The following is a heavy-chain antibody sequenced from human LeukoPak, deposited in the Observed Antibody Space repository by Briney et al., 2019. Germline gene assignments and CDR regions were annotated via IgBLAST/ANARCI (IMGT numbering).Heavy chain of an antibody. CDR2: FSRSGPDT. J-gene: IGHJ4*02. Sequence: GGSLRLSCAASGFTFGSSAMSWVRQAPGMGLEWVSTFSRSGPDTYYADSVKGRFTIFRDNSKNTLYLQMNSLRAEDTAVYYCAKGSLGSWYYFDYWGQGTLVTVSS. CDR1: GFTFGSSA. CDR3: AKGSLGSWYYFDY. D-gene: IGHD6-13*01. V-gene: IGHV3-23*01.